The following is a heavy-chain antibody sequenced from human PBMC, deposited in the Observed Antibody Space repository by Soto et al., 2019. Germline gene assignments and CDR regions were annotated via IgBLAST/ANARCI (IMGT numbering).Heavy chain of an antibody. CDR2: MNPNSGNT. V-gene: IGHV1-8*01. CDR3: ARLGLGYCSGGSCYLYCYMDV. J-gene: IGHJ6*03. D-gene: IGHD2-15*01. CDR1: GYTFTSYD. Sequence: ASVKVSCKASGYTFTSYDINWVRQATGQGLEWMGWMNPNSGNTGYAQKFQGRVTMTRNTSISTAYMELSSLRSEDTAVYYCARLGLGYCSGGSCYLYCYMDVWGKGTTVTVSS.